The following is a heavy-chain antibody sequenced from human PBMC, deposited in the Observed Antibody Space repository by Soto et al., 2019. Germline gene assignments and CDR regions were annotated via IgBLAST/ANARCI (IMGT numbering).Heavy chain of an antibody. J-gene: IGHJ4*02. CDR1: GFTFSSYW. Sequence: EVQLVESGGGLVQPGGSLRLSCAASGFTFSSYWMNWVRQAPGKGLEWVANVKQDGSEKYYVDSVKGRFTISRDNARNSLYLQMNNLRADDTAVYYCAGGSGWLVTDWGQGTLVTVSS. CDR2: VKQDGSEK. V-gene: IGHV3-7*04. D-gene: IGHD6-19*01. CDR3: AGGSGWLVTD.